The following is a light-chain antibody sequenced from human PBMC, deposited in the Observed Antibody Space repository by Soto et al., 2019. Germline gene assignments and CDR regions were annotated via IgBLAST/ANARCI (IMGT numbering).Light chain of an antibody. CDR3: SLHSSSNTLVV. CDR2: EVA. CDR1: SSDVGGYDY. J-gene: IGLJ3*02. Sequence: QSALTQPASVSGSPGQSITISCTGSSSDVGGYDYVSWYQHQPGKAPKLMIYEVASRPSGVSNRFSGSKSGNTASLTIAGLRAEDEGDYYCSLHSSSNTLVVFGGGTKLTVL. V-gene: IGLV2-14*01.